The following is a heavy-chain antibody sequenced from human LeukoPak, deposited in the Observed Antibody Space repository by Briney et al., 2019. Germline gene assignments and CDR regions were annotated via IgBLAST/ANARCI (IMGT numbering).Heavy chain of an antibody. CDR1: GYSFDYYW. Sequence: GESLKISSKASGYSFDYYWIAWVRQMPGKGLEWMGIIYPDDSDSTYSPSFQGQVTISVDKSINTAYLQWSSLKASNTAIYYCARVGSVTNFGVVSYYFDYWGQGTLVTVSS. V-gene: IGHV5-51*01. CDR3: ARVGSVTNFGVVSYYFDY. CDR2: IYPDDSDS. D-gene: IGHD3-3*01. J-gene: IGHJ4*02.